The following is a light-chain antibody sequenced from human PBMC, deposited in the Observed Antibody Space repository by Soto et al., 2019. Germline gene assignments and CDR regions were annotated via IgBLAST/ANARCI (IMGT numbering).Light chain of an antibody. Sequence: DIVMTQTPLSSPVTLGQPASISCRSSQSLLHSDGNTYLSWLQQRPGQPPRLLIYKISNRLSGVPDRFSGSRAGTDFTLKISRVEADDVGVYYCMQATQYPPYTFGQGTKLEI. J-gene: IGKJ2*01. CDR1: QSLLHSDGNTY. CDR2: KIS. CDR3: MQATQYPPYT. V-gene: IGKV2-24*01.